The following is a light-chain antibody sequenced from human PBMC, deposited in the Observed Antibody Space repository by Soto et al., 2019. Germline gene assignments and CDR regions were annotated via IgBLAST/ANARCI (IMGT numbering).Light chain of an antibody. CDR3: QQYHYWPIT. Sequence: ERVMTQSPATLSASPGERVTLSCRASQSVASSVACYQQKPGQAPRLILYGASTRATGFPARFSGSGSGTEFTLTISSLQSEDFAVYLCQQYHYWPITFGQGTRLEI. V-gene: IGKV3-15*01. J-gene: IGKJ5*01. CDR1: QSVASS. CDR2: GAS.